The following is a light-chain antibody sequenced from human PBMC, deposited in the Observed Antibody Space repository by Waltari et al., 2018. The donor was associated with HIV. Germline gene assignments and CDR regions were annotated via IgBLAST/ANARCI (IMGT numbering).Light chain of an antibody. Sequence: QSILTQPPSVSGAPGQRVTISCTGSSSNIGADYDVHWYQQFTGKAPKHVIYGNNNRPTGVPDRFSGSKSGALASLAITGLQAEDEADYYCQSFDTSLSGFWVFGGGTKLTVL. V-gene: IGLV1-40*01. CDR1: SSNIGADYD. J-gene: IGLJ3*02. CDR3: QSFDTSLSGFWV. CDR2: GNN.